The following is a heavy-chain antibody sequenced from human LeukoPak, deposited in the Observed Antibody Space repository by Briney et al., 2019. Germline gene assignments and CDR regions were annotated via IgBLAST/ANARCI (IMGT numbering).Heavy chain of an antibody. V-gene: IGHV1-2*04. CDR2: INPNSGGT. CDR3: ARAVRGSGYALIHFNY. D-gene: IGHD5-12*01. CDR1: GYTFTGYY. Sequence: GASVKVSCKASGYTFTGYYMHWVRQAPGQGLEWMGWINPNSGGTDYAQKFQGWVTMTRDTSISTAYMELSRLRSDDTAVYYCARAVRGSGYALIHFNYWAREPWSPSPQ. J-gene: IGHJ4*02.